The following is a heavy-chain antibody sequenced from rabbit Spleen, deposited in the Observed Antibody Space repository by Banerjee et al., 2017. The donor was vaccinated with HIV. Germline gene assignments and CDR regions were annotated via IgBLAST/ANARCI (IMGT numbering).Heavy chain of an antibody. Sequence: QEQLEESGGDLVKPGASLTLTCTASGFTFSNYWICWVRQAPGKGLELIACIYTDTDTTYYTTWAKGRFTISKTSSTTVTLQMTSLTAADTATYFCARDGAGGSYFALWGPGTLVTVS. D-gene: IGHD8-1*01. V-gene: IGHV1S45*01. CDR1: GFTFSNYW. CDR3: ARDGAGGSYFAL. J-gene: IGHJ6*01. CDR2: IYTDTDTT.